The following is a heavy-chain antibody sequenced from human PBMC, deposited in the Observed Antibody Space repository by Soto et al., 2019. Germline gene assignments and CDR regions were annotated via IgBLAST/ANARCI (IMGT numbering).Heavy chain of an antibody. D-gene: IGHD6-6*01. CDR2: INAGNGNT. V-gene: IGHV1-3*01. Sequence: QVQLVQSGAEVKKPGASVKVSCKASGYTFTSYAMHWVRQAPGQRLEWMGWINAGNGNTKYSQKFQGRVTITRDASAGTAYIELSSLRSEVTAVYFWSRRDFSSAPFDPWGQGTLLTVS. CDR3: SRRDFSSAPFDP. J-gene: IGHJ5*02. CDR1: GYTFTSYA.